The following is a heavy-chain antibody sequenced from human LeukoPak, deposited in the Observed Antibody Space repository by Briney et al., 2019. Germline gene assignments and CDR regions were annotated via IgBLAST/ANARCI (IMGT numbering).Heavy chain of an antibody. V-gene: IGHV1-18*01. D-gene: IGHD2-2*01. J-gene: IGHJ6*02. CDR2: ISAYNGDT. CDR1: GYTFTSYG. CDR3: ARDWERGVVVPAATGYCYYGMDV. Sequence: ASVKVSCKASGYTFTSYGISWVRQAPGQGLEWMGWISAYNGDTNYAQKLQGRVTMTTDTSTSTAYMELRSLRSDDTAVYYCARDWERGVVVPAATGYCYYGMDVWGQGTTVTV.